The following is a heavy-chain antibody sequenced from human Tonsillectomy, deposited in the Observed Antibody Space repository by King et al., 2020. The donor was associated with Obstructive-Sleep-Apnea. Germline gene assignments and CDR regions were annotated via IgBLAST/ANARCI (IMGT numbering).Heavy chain of an antibody. V-gene: IGHV4-4*07. CDR2: IHTSGST. CDR1: GGSISSYY. Sequence: QLQESGPGLVQPSETLSLTCTVSGGSISSYYYNWIRPPAGKGMEWIGRIHTSGSTNYNPSLQSRVTMSVDTSKKQFSLKLRSVTAADTAVYYCASWKVRRLIQENWGQGTLVTVSS. CDR3: ASWKVRRLIQEN. J-gene: IGHJ4*02. D-gene: IGHD3-10*01.